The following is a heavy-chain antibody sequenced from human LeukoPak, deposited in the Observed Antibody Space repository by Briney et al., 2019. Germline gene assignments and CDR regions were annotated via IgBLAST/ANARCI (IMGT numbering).Heavy chain of an antibody. CDR1: GYTFSDNY. CDR3: ALSMTTSAAGAFDI. CDR2: INPNGGGT. J-gene: IGHJ3*02. Sequence: GASVKVSCKASGYTFSDNYIHWFRQAPGHGLEWMGRINPNGGGTNYAQTFQGRVSMTSDTSISTAAMELSGLRSDDAAVYCCALSMTTSAAGAFDIWGQGTMVTVSS. V-gene: IGHV1-2*06. D-gene: IGHD2/OR15-2a*01.